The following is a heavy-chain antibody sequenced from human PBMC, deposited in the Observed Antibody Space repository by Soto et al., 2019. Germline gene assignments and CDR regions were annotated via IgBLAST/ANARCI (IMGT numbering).Heavy chain of an antibody. CDR1: GLTFSRVS. Sequence: GSLMLSFAASGLTFSRVSMNWVRQVPGKGLEWVASISSASSETWYADSVKGRFIISRDNAQNSLFLQMNTLRPEDSAIYYCARVAYWGPGTKVTVSS. J-gene: IGHJ4*02. V-gene: IGHV3-21*04. CDR2: ISSASSET. CDR3: ARVAY.